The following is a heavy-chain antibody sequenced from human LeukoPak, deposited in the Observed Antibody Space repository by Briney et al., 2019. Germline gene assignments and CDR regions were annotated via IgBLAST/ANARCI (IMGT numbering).Heavy chain of an antibody. J-gene: IGHJ4*02. CDR2: IYYSGST. CDR1: GGAIKNHY. D-gene: IGHD3-16*01. CDR3: TRGAGWLIDY. V-gene: IGHV4-59*11. Sequence: PSETLSLTCSVSGGAIKNHYWSWIRQPPGKGLEWIGYIYYSGSTNYNPSLKSRVTISVDTSKNQFSLKLNSLTTADTAVYYCTRGAGWLIDYWGQGILVTVSS.